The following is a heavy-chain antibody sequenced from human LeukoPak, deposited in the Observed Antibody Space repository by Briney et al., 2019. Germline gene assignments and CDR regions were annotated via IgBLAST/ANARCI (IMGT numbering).Heavy chain of an antibody. Sequence: GGSLRLSCAASGFSFSSYAMSWVRQAPGKGLEWVSAISGSGGSTYYADSVKGRFTISRDNSKNTLYPQMNSLRAEDTAVYYCAKSEGSKPISRFDYWGQGTLVTVSS. CDR1: GFSFSSYA. D-gene: IGHD1-14*01. CDR3: AKSEGSKPISRFDY. V-gene: IGHV3-23*01. CDR2: ISGSGGST. J-gene: IGHJ4*02.